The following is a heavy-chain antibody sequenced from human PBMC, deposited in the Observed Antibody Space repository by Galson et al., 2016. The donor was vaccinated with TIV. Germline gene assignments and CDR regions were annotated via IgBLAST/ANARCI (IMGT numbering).Heavy chain of an antibody. D-gene: IGHD3-10*01. Sequence: SETLSLTCGVSGGSFRGYYWTWIRLPPGKGLEWIGEIDDSGSSNSIPSLKSRLTMSVDTSANRFSLQLSSVTAADTAVYYCTRGSFESGSYYNNGFDYWGQGTPVTVSS. V-gene: IGHV4-34*01. CDR3: TRGSFESGSYYNNGFDY. CDR1: GGSFRGYY. J-gene: IGHJ4*02. CDR2: IDDSGSS.